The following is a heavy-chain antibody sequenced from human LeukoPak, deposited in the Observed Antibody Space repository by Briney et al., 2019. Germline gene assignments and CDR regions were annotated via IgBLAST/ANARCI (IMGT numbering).Heavy chain of an antibody. V-gene: IGHV4-59*01. J-gene: IGHJ5*02. Sequence: SETLSLTCSVSGVSFSYYYWTWIRQAPGKGLEWIGYIFYTGRTHYNPSLKSRVSISLDTSKNQFSLKLSSVTAADTAVYYCARVPDYGDYLNWFDPWGQGTLVTVSS. D-gene: IGHD4-17*01. CDR1: GVSFSYYY. CDR2: IFYTGRT. CDR3: ARVPDYGDYLNWFDP.